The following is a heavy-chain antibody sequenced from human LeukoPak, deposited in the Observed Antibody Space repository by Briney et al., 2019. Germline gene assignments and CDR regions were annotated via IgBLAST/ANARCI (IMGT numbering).Heavy chain of an antibody. CDR1: GGTFISYA. CDR3: ARGPKHDSSGYWDY. CDR2: IIPIFGTA. D-gene: IGHD3-22*01. J-gene: IGHJ4*02. Sequence: GASVKVSCKASGGTFISYAISWVRQAPGQGLEWMGGIIPIFGTANYAQKFQGRVTITADESTSTAYMELSSLRSEDTAVYYCARGPKHDSSGYWDYWGQGTLVTVSS. V-gene: IGHV1-69*13.